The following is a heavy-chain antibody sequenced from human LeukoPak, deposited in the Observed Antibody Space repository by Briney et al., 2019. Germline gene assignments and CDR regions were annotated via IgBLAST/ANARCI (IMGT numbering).Heavy chain of an antibody. D-gene: IGHD2-15*01. CDR2: IYTRGST. Sequence: SETLSLTCTVSGGSISSYYWSWIRQPAGKGLEWIGRIYTRGSTNYNPSLKSRVTMSVDTSKIQFSLKLSSVTAADTAVYYCARGRYCSADICSGGDAFDIWGQGTMVSVSS. J-gene: IGHJ3*02. CDR1: GGSISSYY. CDR3: ARGRYCSADICSGGDAFDI. V-gene: IGHV4-4*07.